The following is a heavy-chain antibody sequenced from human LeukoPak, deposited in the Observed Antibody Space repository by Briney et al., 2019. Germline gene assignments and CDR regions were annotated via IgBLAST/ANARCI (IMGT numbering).Heavy chain of an antibody. CDR2: IGTAGDT. V-gene: IGHV3-13*01. J-gene: IGHJ4*02. CDR3: ARVAKERVGGVYYFDY. D-gene: IGHD1-1*01. Sequence: PGGSLRLSCAASGLTFCDYDMHWVRQATGKGLEWVSAIGTAGDTYYTGSVKGRFTISRENAKNSLYLQMNSLRAGDTAVYYCARVAKERVGGVYYFDYWGQGTLVTVSS. CDR1: GLTFCDYD.